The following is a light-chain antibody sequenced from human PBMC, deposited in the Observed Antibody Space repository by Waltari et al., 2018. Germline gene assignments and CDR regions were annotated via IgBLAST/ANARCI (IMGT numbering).Light chain of an antibody. CDR3: SSYAGNNNML. CDR1: GRDIGGYNF. CDR2: EVR. J-gene: IGLJ2*01. V-gene: IGLV2-8*01. Sequence: QSALTQPPSASGSPGQSITISCAGTGRDIGGYNFVSWYQQHPGKAPKLIIFEVRGRPSGVPERFSASKSGSTASLTVSGLQAEDEAFYYCSSYAGNNNMLFGGGTQVTVL.